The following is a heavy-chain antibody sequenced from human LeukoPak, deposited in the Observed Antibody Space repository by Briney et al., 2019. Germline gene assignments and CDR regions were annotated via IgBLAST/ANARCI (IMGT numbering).Heavy chain of an antibody. V-gene: IGHV1-3*01. CDR1: GYTFTSYG. CDR2: INAGNGNT. Sequence: ASVKVSCKASGYTFTSYGISWVRQAPGQRLEWMGWINAGNGNTKYSQKFQGRVTITRDTSASTAYMELSSLRSEDTAAYYCARDRRIAAAGSFGRFDPWGQGTLVTVSS. J-gene: IGHJ5*02. CDR3: ARDRRIAAAGSFGRFDP. D-gene: IGHD6-13*01.